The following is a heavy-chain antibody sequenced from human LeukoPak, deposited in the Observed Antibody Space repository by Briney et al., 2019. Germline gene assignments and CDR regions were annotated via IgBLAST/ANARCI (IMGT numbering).Heavy chain of an antibody. V-gene: IGHV4-38-2*01. CDR3: ARTRTARGDYFDY. CDR2: IYHSGST. Sequence: SETLSLTCAVSGYSISSGYCWGWIRQPPGKGLEWIGSIYHSGSTYYNPSLKSRVTISVDTSKNQFSLKLSSVTAADTAVYYCARTRTARGDYFDYWGQGTLVTVSS. D-gene: IGHD2-2*01. J-gene: IGHJ4*02. CDR1: GYSISSGYC.